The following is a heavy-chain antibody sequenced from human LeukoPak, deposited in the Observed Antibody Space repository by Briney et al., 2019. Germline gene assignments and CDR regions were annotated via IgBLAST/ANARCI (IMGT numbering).Heavy chain of an antibody. V-gene: IGHV4-59*12. CDR3: ARASHDYGDYSHFDY. CDR2: IYYSGST. Sequence: SETLSLTCTVSGGSISSYYWSWIRQPPGKGLEWIGYIYYSGSTKYNPSLKSRVTISVGKSKNQFSLKLSSVTAADTAVYYCARASHDYGDYSHFDYWGQGTLVTVSS. CDR1: GGSISSYY. J-gene: IGHJ4*02. D-gene: IGHD4-17*01.